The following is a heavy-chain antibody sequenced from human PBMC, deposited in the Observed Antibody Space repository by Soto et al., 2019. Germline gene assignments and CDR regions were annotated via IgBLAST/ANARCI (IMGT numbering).Heavy chain of an antibody. CDR2: ISGSGGMT. J-gene: IGHJ3*02. Sequence: EAQLLQSGVGLVPPGGSLRLSRVASGFAFGNYPMAWVRQTPGKGLQWISTISGSGGMTDYEDSVRGRFTVSIDHSKDTVHLQMTSLRADDTAVYYCAKDRTMARGIRAFVIWGQGTTVTISS. CDR1: GFAFGNYP. D-gene: IGHD3-10*01. V-gene: IGHV3-23*01. CDR3: AKDRTMARGIRAFVI.